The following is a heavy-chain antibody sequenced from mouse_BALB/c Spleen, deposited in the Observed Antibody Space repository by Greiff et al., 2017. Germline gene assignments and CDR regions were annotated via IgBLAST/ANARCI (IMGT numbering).Heavy chain of an antibody. CDR3: AREDGYYDYAMDY. Sequence: VMLVESGPGLVAPSQSLSITCTVSGFSLTSYGVHWVRQPPGKGLEWLGVIWAGGSTNYNSALMSRLSISKDNSKSQVFLKMNSLQTDDTAMYYCAREDGYYDYAMDYWGQGTSVTVSS. J-gene: IGHJ4*01. CDR1: GFSLTSYG. CDR2: IWAGGST. V-gene: IGHV2-9*02. D-gene: IGHD2-3*01.